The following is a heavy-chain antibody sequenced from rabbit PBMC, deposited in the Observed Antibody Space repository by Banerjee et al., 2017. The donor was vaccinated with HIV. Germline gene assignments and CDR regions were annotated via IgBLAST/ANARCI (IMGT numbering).Heavy chain of an antibody. CDR1: GFSFNNKYV. D-gene: IGHD4-1*01. CDR3: ARDLAGVIGWNFNL. Sequence: QEQLEESGGDLVKPEGSLTLTCTASGFSFNNKYVMCWVRQAPGKGLEWIACIYAGYSDNTAYASWAKGRFTISKASWTTVTLQMTSLTAADTASYFCARDLAGVIGWNFNLWGPGTLVTVS. V-gene: IGHV1S45*01. J-gene: IGHJ4*01. CDR2: IYAGYSDNT.